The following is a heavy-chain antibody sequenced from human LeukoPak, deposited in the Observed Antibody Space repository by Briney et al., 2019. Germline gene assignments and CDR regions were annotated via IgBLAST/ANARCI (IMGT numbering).Heavy chain of an antibody. D-gene: IGHD3-22*01. CDR2: ISGSSGNT. CDR1: GFTFSSYA. V-gene: IGHV3-23*01. CDR3: AKDQVTIIVVAPMI. J-gene: IGHJ4*02. Sequence: GGSLRLSCAASGFTFSSYAMTWVRQAPGKGLEWVSTISGSSGNTYYADSVKGRFTISRNNSKSTLYLQMNSLRAEDTAVYYCAKDQVTIIVVAPMIWGQGTLVTVSS.